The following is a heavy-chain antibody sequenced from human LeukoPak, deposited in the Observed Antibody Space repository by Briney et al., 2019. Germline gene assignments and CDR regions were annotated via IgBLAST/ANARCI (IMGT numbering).Heavy chain of an antibody. V-gene: IGHV4-34*01. CDR3: ASGGIYCGGDYYRHFDC. CDR1: GGSFSGYY. J-gene: IGHJ4*02. CDR2: INHSGST. D-gene: IGHD2-21*02. Sequence: SETLSLTCAVYGGSFSGYYWSWIRQPPGKGLEWIGEINHSGSTNYNPSLKSRVTISVDTSKNQFSLKLKSVTAADTAVYYCASGGIYCGGDYYRHFDCWGQGTLVTVSS.